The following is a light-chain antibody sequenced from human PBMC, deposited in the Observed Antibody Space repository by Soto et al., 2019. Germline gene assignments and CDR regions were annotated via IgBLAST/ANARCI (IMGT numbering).Light chain of an antibody. CDR3: QQYDSSPPFT. J-gene: IGKJ3*01. V-gene: IGKV3-20*01. CDR2: GAS. CDR1: QSVSSGY. Sequence: EIVLTQSPGTLSLSPGERATLSCRASQSVSSGYLAWYQQKPGQAPRLLIYGASSRATGIPERFSGSGSGTDYSITISRLEPDEFAVYYCQQYDSSPPFTFGRGTKVDIK.